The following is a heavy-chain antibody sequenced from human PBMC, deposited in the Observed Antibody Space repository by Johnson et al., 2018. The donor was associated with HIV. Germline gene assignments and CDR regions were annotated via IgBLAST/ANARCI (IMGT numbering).Heavy chain of an antibody. Sequence: QVQLVESGGGVVQPGRSLRLSCAASGFTFSSYGMHWVRQTPGKGLEWVAVIWYDGNNRYYADSVKGRFTISRDNAKNSLYLQMNSLRAEDTALYYCAVWGCSSTSCYGEGAFDIWGQGTMVTVSS. J-gene: IGHJ3*02. CDR2: IWYDGNNR. CDR1: GFTFSSYG. CDR3: AVWGCSSTSCYGEGAFDI. D-gene: IGHD2-2*01. V-gene: IGHV3-33*03.